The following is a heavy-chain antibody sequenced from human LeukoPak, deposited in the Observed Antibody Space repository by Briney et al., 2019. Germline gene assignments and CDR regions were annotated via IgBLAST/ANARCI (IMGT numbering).Heavy chain of an antibody. V-gene: IGHV3-74*01. CDR1: GFTFSSHW. J-gene: IGHJ4*02. CDR3: AKGKRVPYYFDY. CDR2: INGDGSST. Sequence: GGSLRLSCEASGFTFSSHWMHWVRQAPGKGLVWVSRINGDGSSTTYADSVKGRFTISRDNSKNTLYLQMNSLRAEDTAVYYCAKGKRVPYYFDYWGQGTLVTVSS. D-gene: IGHD5-24*01.